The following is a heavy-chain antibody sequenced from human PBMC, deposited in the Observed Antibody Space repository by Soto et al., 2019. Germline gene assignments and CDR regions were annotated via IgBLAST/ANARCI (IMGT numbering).Heavy chain of an antibody. D-gene: IGHD3-22*01. CDR2: VYHSGST. Sequence: SETLSLTCAVPGGSISSSNWWSWVRQPPGKGLEWIGEVYHSGSTNYNPSLKSRVTISVDKSKNQFSLKLSSVTAADTAVYYCARRGQTRDSPYGMDVWGQGTTVTVSS. V-gene: IGHV4-4*02. J-gene: IGHJ6*02. CDR1: GGSISSSNW. CDR3: ARRGQTRDSPYGMDV.